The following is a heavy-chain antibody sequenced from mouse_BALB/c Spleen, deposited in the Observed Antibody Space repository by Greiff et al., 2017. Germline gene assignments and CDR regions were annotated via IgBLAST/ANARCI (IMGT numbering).Heavy chain of an antibody. CDR3: ARSDYRYDDAMDY. Sequence: VQLQQSGAELVRPGTSVKVSCKASGYAFTNYLIEWVKQRPGQGLEWIGVINPGSGGTNYNEKFKGKATLTADKSSSTAYMQLSSLTSDDSAVYFCARSDYRYDDAMDYWGQGTSVTVSS. CDR1: GYAFTNYL. J-gene: IGHJ4*01. D-gene: IGHD2-14*01. CDR2: INPGSGGT. V-gene: IGHV1-54*01.